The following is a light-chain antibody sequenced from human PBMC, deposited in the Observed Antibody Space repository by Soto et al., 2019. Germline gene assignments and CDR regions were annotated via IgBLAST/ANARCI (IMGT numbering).Light chain of an antibody. V-gene: IGLV2-11*01. CDR2: DVS. Sequence: QSVLTQPRSASGSPGQSITISCTGTSSDVGGYNYVSWYQQHPAKAPKLIIFDVSKRPSGVPNRFSGSKSGNTASLTISGLRAEDEADYYCCSYLGRNTYVFGTGTKV. J-gene: IGLJ1*01. CDR3: CSYLGRNTYV. CDR1: SSDVGGYNY.